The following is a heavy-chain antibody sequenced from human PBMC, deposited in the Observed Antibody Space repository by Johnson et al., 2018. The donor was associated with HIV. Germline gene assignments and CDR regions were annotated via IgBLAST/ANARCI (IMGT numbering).Heavy chain of an antibody. CDR1: GFTFGDYA. Sequence: VQLVESGGGLVQPGRSLRLSCAASGFTFGDYAMHWVRQAPGKGLEWVSGITWNSGKIDYAASVKGRFTISRDNAKNSLYLQMNSLRPEDTALYYCAKDGKIEFAFDMLGRGTMVTVSS. CDR3: AKDGKIEFAFDM. V-gene: IGHV3-9*01. CDR2: ITWNSGKI. J-gene: IGHJ3*02. D-gene: IGHD3-10*01.